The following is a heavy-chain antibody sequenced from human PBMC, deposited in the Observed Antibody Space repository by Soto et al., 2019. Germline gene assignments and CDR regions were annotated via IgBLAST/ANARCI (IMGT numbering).Heavy chain of an antibody. J-gene: IGHJ4*02. CDR1: GGSFSGYY. CDR3: ARGLYQLPDH. CDR2: INHSGST. D-gene: IGHD2-2*01. Sequence: SETLSLTCAVYGGSFSGYYWSWIRQPPGKGLEWIGEINHSGSTNYNPSLKSRVTISVGTSKSQFSLKLSSVTAADTAVYYCARGLYQLPDHSGQGIRVTVPS. V-gene: IGHV4-34*01.